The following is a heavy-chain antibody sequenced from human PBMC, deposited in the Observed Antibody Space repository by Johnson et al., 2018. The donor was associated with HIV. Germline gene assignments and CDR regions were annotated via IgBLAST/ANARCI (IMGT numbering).Heavy chain of an antibody. CDR3: ARVLRGQPRSPFDI. D-gene: IGHD3-10*01. Sequence: VQLVESGGGVVQPGRSLRLSCAASGFTFSLYAMHWVRQAPGKGLEWVAVISYDGSDKYYADSVKGRFTISRDNSKNRLYLQMNSLRAEDTAVYYCARVLRGQPRSPFDIWGQGTMVTVSS. CDR1: GFTFSLYA. CDR2: ISYDGSDK. J-gene: IGHJ3*02. V-gene: IGHV3-30*04.